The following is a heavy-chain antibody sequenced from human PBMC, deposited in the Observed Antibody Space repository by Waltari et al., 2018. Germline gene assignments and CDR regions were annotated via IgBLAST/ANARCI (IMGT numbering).Heavy chain of an antibody. Sequence: QVQLQQWGAGLLKPSETLSLTCAVYGGSFSGYYWSWIRQPPGKGLEWIGEINHSGSTNYNPALKRRVTRSVDTSKNQFSRKLSSVTAADTAVYYCARGLYYTAAAGTKVSNWFDPWGQGTLVTVSS. V-gene: IGHV4-34*01. D-gene: IGHD6-13*01. CDR1: GGSFSGYY. J-gene: IGHJ5*02. CDR2: INHSGST. CDR3: ARGLYYTAAAGTKVSNWFDP.